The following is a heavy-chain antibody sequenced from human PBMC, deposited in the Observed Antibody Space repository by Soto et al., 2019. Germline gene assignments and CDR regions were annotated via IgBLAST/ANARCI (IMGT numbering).Heavy chain of an antibody. CDR3: RAWLLAESFDV. J-gene: IGHJ3*01. V-gene: IGHV3-53*01. CDR1: GFSVNSNF. D-gene: IGHD2-21*02. CDR2: TPRTGAT. Sequence: VQLVESGGGLMQPGGALRLSGAASGFSVNSNFMNWVRKAPGKGLEWVSFTPRTGATLYADSVKGRLIVSRDDANNAVYLRLNSLTVDDTAVYYCRAWLLAESFDVWGPGTVVTVSA.